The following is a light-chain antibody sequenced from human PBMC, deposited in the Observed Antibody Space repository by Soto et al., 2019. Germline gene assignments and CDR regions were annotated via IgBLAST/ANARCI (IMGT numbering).Light chain of an antibody. J-gene: IGLJ1*01. CDR3: AVWDDSLSGYV. Sequence: QSVLTQPPSASGTRGQRVTISCSGSSSNIGSNSVYWYQQLPGTAPKLLIYSNNQWPSGVPDRFSGSKSGTSASLAISGLRSEDEADYYCAVWDDSLSGYVFGTGTKVTVL. V-gene: IGLV1-47*02. CDR2: SNN. CDR1: SSNIGSNS.